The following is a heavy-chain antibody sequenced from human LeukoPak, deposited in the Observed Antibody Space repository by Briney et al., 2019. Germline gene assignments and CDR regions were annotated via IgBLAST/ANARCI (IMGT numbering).Heavy chain of an antibody. D-gene: IGHD7-27*01. V-gene: IGHV3-21*01. J-gene: IGHJ6*03. CDR2: ISSSSSYI. Sequence: GGSLRLSCAASGFTFSSYSMNWVRQAPGKGLEWVSSISSSSSYIYYADSVKGRFTISRDNAKNSLYLQMNSLRAEDTAVYYCARRTETGDYYYYYYMDVWGKGTTVTVSS. CDR3: ARRTETGDYYYYYYMDV. CDR1: GFTFSSYS.